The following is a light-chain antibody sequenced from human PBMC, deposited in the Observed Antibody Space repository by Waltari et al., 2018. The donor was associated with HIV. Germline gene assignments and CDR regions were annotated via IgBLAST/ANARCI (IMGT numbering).Light chain of an antibody. Sequence: QSALTQPASVSGSPGQSITISCTGTSSDVGRYNLVSWYQQHTGKAPKLMIYEGSKRPSGVSNRFSGSKSGNTASLTISGLQAEDEADYYCCSYAGSSLYVFGTGTKVTVL. CDR3: CSYAGSSLYV. CDR1: SSDVGRYNL. CDR2: EGS. V-gene: IGLV2-23*01. J-gene: IGLJ1*01.